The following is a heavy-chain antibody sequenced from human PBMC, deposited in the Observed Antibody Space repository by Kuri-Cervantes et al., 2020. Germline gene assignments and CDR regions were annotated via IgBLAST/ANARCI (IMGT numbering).Heavy chain of an antibody. J-gene: IGHJ4*02. V-gene: IGHV3-30-3*01. CDR3: ATLYSSGAGVDY. CDR1: GFTFSSYA. CDR2: ISYDGSNK. D-gene: IGHD6-19*01. Sequence: GEFLKISCAASGFTFSSYAMHWVRQAPGKGLEWVAVISYDGSNKYYADSVKGRFTISRDNSKNTLYLQMNSLRAEDTAVYYCATLYSSGAGVDYWGQGTLVTVSS.